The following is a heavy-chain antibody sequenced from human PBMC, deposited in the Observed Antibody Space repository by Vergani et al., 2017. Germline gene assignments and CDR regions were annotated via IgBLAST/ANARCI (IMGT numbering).Heavy chain of an antibody. CDR2: INPSGGST. CDR1: GYTFTSYY. J-gene: IGHJ4*02. CDR3: TKTHEGDSGYDYFDY. Sequence: QVQLVQSGAEVKKPGASVKVSCKASGYTFTSYYMHWVRQAPGQGLEWMGIINPSGGSTSYAQKFQGRVTMTRDTSTSTVYMELSSLRSEDTAVYYCTKTHEGDSGYDYFDYWDQGTLVTVSS. V-gene: IGHV1-46*01. D-gene: IGHD5-12*01.